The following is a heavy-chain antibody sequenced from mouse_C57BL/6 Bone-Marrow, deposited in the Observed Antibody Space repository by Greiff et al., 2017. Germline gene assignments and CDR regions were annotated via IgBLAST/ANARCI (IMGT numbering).Heavy chain of an antibody. D-gene: IGHD1-1*01. CDR2: INPYNGDT. CDR3: ANGGSSSCAY. J-gene: IGHJ3*01. V-gene: IGHV1-20*01. Sequence: VQLKESGPELVKPGDSVKISCKASGYSFTGYFMNWVMQSHGKSLEWIGRINPYNGDTFYNQKFKGKATLTVDKSSSTAHMELRSLTSEDSAVYYCANGGSSSCAYWGQGTLVTVSA. CDR1: GYSFTGYF.